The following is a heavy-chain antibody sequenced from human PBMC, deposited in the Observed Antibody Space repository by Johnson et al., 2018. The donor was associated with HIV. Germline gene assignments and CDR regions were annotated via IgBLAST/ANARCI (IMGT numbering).Heavy chain of an antibody. D-gene: IGHD6-19*01. CDR1: GFTFSSYA. CDR3: ARDGVYSSPWDAFDI. V-gene: IGHV3-30*04. CDR2: ISYDGRNK. J-gene: IGHJ3*02. Sequence: VQLVESGGGVVQPGRSLRLSCAASGFTFSSYAMHWVRQATGTGLEWVAVISYDGRNKYNADSVKGRFTISRDTSKNTLYLQMNSLRTEGTAVYYCARDGVYSSPWDAFDILGQGTMVTVSP.